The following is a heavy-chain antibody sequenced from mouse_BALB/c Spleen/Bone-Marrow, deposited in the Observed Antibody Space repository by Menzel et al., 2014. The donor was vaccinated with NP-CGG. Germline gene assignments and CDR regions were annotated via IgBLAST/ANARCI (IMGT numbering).Heavy chain of an antibody. D-gene: IGHD2-14*01. CDR2: IYPGNVNT. Sequence: QVQLQQSGPELVKPGASVRISCKVSGYTFTSYYIHWVKQRPGQGLEWIGWIYPGNVNTNYNEKFKAKATLTADKSSSTAYMQLSSLTSEDSAVYFCARGGYDGAWFAYWGQGTLVTVSA. CDR3: ARGGYDGAWFAY. V-gene: IGHV1S56*01. CDR1: GYTFTSYY. J-gene: IGHJ3*01.